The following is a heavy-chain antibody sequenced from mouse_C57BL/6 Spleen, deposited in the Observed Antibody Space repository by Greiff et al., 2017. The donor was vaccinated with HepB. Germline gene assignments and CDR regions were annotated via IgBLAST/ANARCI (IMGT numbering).Heavy chain of an antibody. D-gene: IGHD2-2*01. Sequence: EVQLQQSGPELVKPGASVKISCKASGYTFTDYYMNWVKQSHGKSLEWIGDINPNNGGTSYNQKFKGKATLTVDKSSSTAYMELRSLTSEDSAVYYCAREDHGYHGFAYWGQGTLVTVSA. CDR1: GYTFTDYY. V-gene: IGHV1-26*01. CDR2: INPNNGGT. CDR3: AREDHGYHGFAY. J-gene: IGHJ3*01.